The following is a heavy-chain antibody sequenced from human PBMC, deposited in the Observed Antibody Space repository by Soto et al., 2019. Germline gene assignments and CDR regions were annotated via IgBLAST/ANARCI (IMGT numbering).Heavy chain of an antibody. D-gene: IGHD2-2*01. J-gene: IGHJ6*02. CDR3: ARAPWVVPAAIYYYYYGMDV. V-gene: IGHV1-69*13. CDR1: GGTFSSYA. CDR2: IIPIFGTA. Sequence: VASVKVSCKASGGTFSSYAISWVRQAPGQGLEWMGGIIPIFGTANYAQKFQGRVTITADESTSTAYMELSSLRSEDTAVYYCARAPWVVPAAIYYYYYGMDVWGQGTTVTVSS.